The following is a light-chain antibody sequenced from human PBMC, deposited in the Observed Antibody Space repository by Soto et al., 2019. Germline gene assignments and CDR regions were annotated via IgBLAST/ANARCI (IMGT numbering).Light chain of an antibody. V-gene: IGKV3-15*01. Sequence: EIVMTQSPATLSVSPGERATLSCRASQTVTGALAWYQQKPGQAPRLLLYGASTRATGVPDRFSGSGSGTDFTLTISGLQSEDFAVYYCQQYNDWPPYTFGQGTNVEIK. CDR2: GAS. CDR1: QTVTGA. J-gene: IGKJ2*01. CDR3: QQYNDWPPYT.